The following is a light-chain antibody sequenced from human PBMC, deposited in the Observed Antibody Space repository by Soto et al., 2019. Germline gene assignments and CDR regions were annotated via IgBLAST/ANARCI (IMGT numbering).Light chain of an antibody. CDR3: QQYGSSIT. V-gene: IGKV3-20*01. Sequence: EIELAPPPRRLLLFPGERTSLSCRGCQSVTSCYLAWYQQKAGQAPRLLIYGSPSRATRIPDRFSGSGSGTDFTLTISRLEPEDFAVYYCQQYGSSITFGQGTRLEIK. CDR1: QSVTSCY. J-gene: IGKJ5*01. CDR2: GSP.